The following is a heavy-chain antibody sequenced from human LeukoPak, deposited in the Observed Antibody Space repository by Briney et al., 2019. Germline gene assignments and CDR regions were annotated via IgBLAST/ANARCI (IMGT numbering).Heavy chain of an antibody. D-gene: IGHD1-1*01. CDR1: GFTFSSYS. J-gene: IGHJ6*04. Sequence: GGSLRLSCAAAGFTFSSYSMNWVRQAAGKWLEWVSSISSSSSYIYYADSVKGRFTISRDNAKNSLYLQMNSLRAEDTAVYYCLLKETTGYEMDVWGKGTTVTVSS. CDR2: ISSSSSYI. V-gene: IGHV3-21*01. CDR3: LLKETTGYEMDV.